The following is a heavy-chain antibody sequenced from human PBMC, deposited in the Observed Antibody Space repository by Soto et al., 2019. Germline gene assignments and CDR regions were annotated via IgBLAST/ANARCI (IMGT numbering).Heavy chain of an antibody. V-gene: IGHV3-73*01. Sequence: GGSLRLSCAASGFTFSGSAMHWVRQASGKGLEWVGRIRSKANSYATAYAASVKGRFTISRDDSKNTAYLQMNSLKTEDTAVYYCTTSIGSPWGYYYYGMDVWGQGTTVTVS. CDR3: TTSIGSPWGYYYYGMDV. D-gene: IGHD1-26*01. CDR1: GFTFSGSA. CDR2: IRSKANSYAT. J-gene: IGHJ6*02.